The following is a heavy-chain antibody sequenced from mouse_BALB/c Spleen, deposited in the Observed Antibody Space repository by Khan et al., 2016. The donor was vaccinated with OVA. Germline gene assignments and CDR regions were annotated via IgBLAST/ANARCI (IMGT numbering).Heavy chain of an antibody. CDR3: ACELRGFAY. CDR1: GDSITRGY. CDR2: ISYSGNT. J-gene: IGHJ3*01. Sequence: EVQLQESGPSLVKPSQTLSLTCSVTGDSITRGYWNWIRKFPGNKLDYMGYISYSGNTYCNPSLKSRISITRDTSKNQYYLQLTSVTTEDTATYYCACELRGFAYWGQGTLVTVSA. V-gene: IGHV3-8*02. D-gene: IGHD1-1*01.